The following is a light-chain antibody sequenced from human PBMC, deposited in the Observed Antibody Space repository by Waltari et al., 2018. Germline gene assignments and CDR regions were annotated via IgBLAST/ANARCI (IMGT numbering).Light chain of an antibody. Sequence: SYELTQSPSVSVSPGQKASITCSGDKLGNKYSFWYQVKPGPPPGLVIYQDTKRPSGILERFSGSNSGNTATLTVSGTQAMDEADYFCQAWDSNTAWVFGGGTKLTVL. CDR2: QDT. J-gene: IGLJ3*02. V-gene: IGLV3-1*01. CDR1: KLGNKY. CDR3: QAWDSNTAWV.